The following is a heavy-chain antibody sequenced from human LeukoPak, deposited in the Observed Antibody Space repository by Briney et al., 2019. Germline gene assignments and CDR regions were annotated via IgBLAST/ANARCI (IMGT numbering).Heavy chain of an antibody. CDR2: INHSGST. V-gene: IGHV4-34*01. Sequence: SETLSLTCAVYGGSFSGYYWSWIRQPPGKGLEWIGEINHSGSTNYNPSLKSRVTISVDTSKNQFSLKLSSVTAEDTAVYYCAREEVTGTTGAFDIWGQGTMVTVSS. CDR1: GGSFSGYY. J-gene: IGHJ3*02. D-gene: IGHD1-20*01. CDR3: AREEVTGTTGAFDI.